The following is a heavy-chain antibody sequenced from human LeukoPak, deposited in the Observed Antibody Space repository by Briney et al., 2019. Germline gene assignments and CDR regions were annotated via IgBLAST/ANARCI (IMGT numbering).Heavy chain of an antibody. Sequence: PGGSLRLSCAASGFTFSSYWMHWVRQAPGKGLVWVSRINSDGSSTSYADSVKGRLTISRDNAKNTLYLQMNSLRAEDTAVYYCARDRQWNYYDSSGYPRPSDWFDPWGQGTLVTVSS. CDR1: GFTFSSYW. V-gene: IGHV3-74*01. CDR3: ARDRQWNYYDSSGYPRPSDWFDP. D-gene: IGHD3-22*01. J-gene: IGHJ5*02. CDR2: INSDGSST.